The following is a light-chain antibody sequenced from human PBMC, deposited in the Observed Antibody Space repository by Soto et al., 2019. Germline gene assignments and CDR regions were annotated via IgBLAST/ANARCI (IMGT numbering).Light chain of an antibody. CDR3: QSYDSSLSVLYV. V-gene: IGLV1-40*01. CDR2: GDS. Sequence: SVLTQPPSVSGAPGQRVTISCTGSRSNIGAGYDVHWYQQLPGTAPKLLIHGDSNRPSGVPDRFSGSKSGTSASLAITGLQAEDEADYYCQSYDSSLSVLYVFGTGTKVTVL. J-gene: IGLJ1*01. CDR1: RSNIGAGYD.